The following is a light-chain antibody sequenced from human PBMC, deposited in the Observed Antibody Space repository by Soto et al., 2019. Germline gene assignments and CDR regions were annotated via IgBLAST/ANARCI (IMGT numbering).Light chain of an antibody. CDR1: QSITNNY. J-gene: IGKJ1*01. CDR2: GAS. CDR3: QQYGSSPRT. V-gene: IGKV3-20*01. Sequence: EIVLTQSPDTLSLSPGERATLSCRASQSITNNYLAWYQQNPGQAPRLLIYGASRRATGIPDRFSGSGSGTDFTLTINRLEPEDFAVYYCQQYGSSPRTFDQGTKVEIK.